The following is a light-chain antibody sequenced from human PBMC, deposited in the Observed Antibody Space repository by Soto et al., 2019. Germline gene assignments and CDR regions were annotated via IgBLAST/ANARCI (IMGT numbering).Light chain of an antibody. V-gene: IGKV1-9*01. CDR1: HDISTF. CDR2: EAS. CDR3: QQLYTLPFP. J-gene: IGKJ5*01. Sequence: DIQLTQSPSLLSASLGDRVTITCRASHDISTFLAWYQQKPGKAPKLLIYEASTLQSGVPSRSSGSGSGTEFTLTISGLLPEDFAAYHCQQLYTLPFPFGQGTRLEIK.